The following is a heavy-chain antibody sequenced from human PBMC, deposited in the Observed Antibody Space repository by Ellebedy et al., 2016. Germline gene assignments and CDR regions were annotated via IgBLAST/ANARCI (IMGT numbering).Heavy chain of an antibody. CDR3: AKDRYQYHRNWFDP. Sequence: ASVKVSCKASGYTFTSYAMNWVRQAPGQGLEWMGWINTNTGNPTYAQGFTGRFVFSLDTSVSTAYLQIGSLKAEDTAVYYCAKDRYQYHRNWFDPWGQGTLVTVSS. D-gene: IGHD2-2*01. V-gene: IGHV7-4-1*01. CDR1: GYTFTSYA. CDR2: INTNTGNP. J-gene: IGHJ5*02.